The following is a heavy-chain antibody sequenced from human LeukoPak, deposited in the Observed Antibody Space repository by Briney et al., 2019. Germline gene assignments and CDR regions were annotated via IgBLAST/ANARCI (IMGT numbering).Heavy chain of an antibody. CDR1: GYTFTSYD. CDR2: MNPNSGDT. Sequence: ASVKVSCKASGYTFTSYDINWVRQATGQGLEWMGWMNPNSGDTGYAQKFQGRVTTTRNTSISTAYMELSSLRSEDTAVYYCARGPPAAQYYYYMDVWGKGTTVTVSS. V-gene: IGHV1-8*01. D-gene: IGHD2-2*01. CDR3: ARGPPAAQYYYYMDV. J-gene: IGHJ6*03.